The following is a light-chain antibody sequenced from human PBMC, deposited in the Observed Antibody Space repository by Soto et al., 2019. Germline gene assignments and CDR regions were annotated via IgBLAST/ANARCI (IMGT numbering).Light chain of an antibody. CDR3: QQRSNWPPT. CDR1: QSVSSY. Sequence: EIVLTQSPATLSLSPWERATLSCRASQSVSSYLAWYQQKPGQAPRLLIYDASNRATGIPARFSGSGSGTDFTLTISSLESEDFAVYYCQQRSNWPPTFGQGTKLEIK. V-gene: IGKV3-11*01. J-gene: IGKJ2*01. CDR2: DAS.